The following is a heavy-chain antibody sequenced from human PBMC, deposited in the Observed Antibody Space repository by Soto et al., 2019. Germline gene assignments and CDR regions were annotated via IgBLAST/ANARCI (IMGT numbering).Heavy chain of an antibody. CDR2: IYYSGST. CDR3: ARWFGLSEAGIATDFDY. Sequence: PSETLSLTCTVSGGSISSGRYYWSLIRQHPGKGLEWIGYIYYSGSTYYNPSLKSRVTISVDTSKNQFSLKLSSVTAADTAVYYCARWFGLSEAGIATDFDYLGQGTLITVSS. CDR1: GGSISSGRYY. J-gene: IGHJ4*02. V-gene: IGHV4-31*03. D-gene: IGHD6-13*01.